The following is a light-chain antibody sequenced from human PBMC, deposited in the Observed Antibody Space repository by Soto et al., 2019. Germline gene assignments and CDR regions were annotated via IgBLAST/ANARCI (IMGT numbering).Light chain of an antibody. J-gene: IGKJ5*01. V-gene: IGKV3-11*01. CDR2: DAS. CDR3: QQRSNWPPIT. Sequence: EIVLTQSPGALSLSPGERAALCCRASQSVSSSYLAWYQQRPGQAPRLLIYDASNRATGIPARFSGSGSGTDFTLTISSLEPEDFAVYYCQQRSNWPPITFGQGTRLEI. CDR1: QSVSSSY.